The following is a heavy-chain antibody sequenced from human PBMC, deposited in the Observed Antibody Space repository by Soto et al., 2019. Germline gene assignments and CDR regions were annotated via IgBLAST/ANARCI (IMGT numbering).Heavy chain of an antibody. V-gene: IGHV1-69*01. CDR3: ARGGKERFRGSGMDV. CDR1: GDKFSTYA. J-gene: IGHJ6*02. CDR2: IITFFGAA. D-gene: IGHD1-1*01. Sequence: QVQLVQSGAEVRKPGSSVRVACKASGDKFSTYAINWVRQVPGQGLEWLGGIITFFGAAMYAQTFQGRVTITADESATTASMELSSLRSEDTAVYYCARGGKERFRGSGMDVWGQGATVTVAS.